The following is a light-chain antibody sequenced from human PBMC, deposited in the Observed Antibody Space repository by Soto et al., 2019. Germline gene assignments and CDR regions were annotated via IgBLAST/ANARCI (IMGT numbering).Light chain of an antibody. V-gene: IGLV2-14*03. CDR3: TSYTTSDTVV. Sequence: QSALTQPASVSGSPGQSITISCTGTSSDVGGYNFVSWYQQHPGKAPKVMIYDVSNRPSGVSNRFSGSKSGNTASLTISGLQAEDEADYYCTSYTTSDTVVFGGGIKLTVL. CDR1: SSDVGGYNF. CDR2: DVS. J-gene: IGLJ2*01.